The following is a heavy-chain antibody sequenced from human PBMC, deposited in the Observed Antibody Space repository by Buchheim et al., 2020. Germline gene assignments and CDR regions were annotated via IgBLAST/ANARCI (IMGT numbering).Heavy chain of an antibody. CDR3: AKSWEDGYFDY. D-gene: IGHD1-26*01. V-gene: IGHV3-30*18. CDR2: ISYDGSDK. CDR1: GFTFTSYG. Sequence: QVQLVESGGGVVQPGRSLRLSCAASGFTFTSYGMHWVRQAPGKGLEWVAVISYDGSDKYYADSVKGRFTIFRDNSKNTLYLQMNSLRAEDTAVYYCAKSWEDGYFDYWGQGTL. J-gene: IGHJ4*02.